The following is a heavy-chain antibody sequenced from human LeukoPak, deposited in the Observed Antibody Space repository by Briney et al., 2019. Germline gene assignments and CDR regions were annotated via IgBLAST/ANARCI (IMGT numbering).Heavy chain of an antibody. Sequence: SETLSLTCTVSGGSISSYYWSWIRQPPGKGLEWIGYIYYTGSTNYNPSLKSRVTISVDTSKKQFSLKLSSVTAADTALYYCARRSGSETYYFDYWGQGTLVTVSS. CDR2: IYYTGST. V-gene: IGHV4-59*01. CDR1: GGSISSYY. D-gene: IGHD3-10*01. J-gene: IGHJ4*02. CDR3: ARRSGSETYYFDY.